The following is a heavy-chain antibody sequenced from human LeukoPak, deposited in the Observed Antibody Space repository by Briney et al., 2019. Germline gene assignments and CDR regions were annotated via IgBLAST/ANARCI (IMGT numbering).Heavy chain of an antibody. V-gene: IGHV3-30*18. Sequence: GGSLRLSCAASGFTFSSYGMHWVRQAPGKGLEWVAVISYDGSNKYYADSVEGRFTISRDNSKNTVYLQMNSLRAEDTAVYYCAKGHIVVVTAIFFDYWGQGTLVTVSS. CDR2: ISYDGSNK. CDR3: AKGHIVVVTAIFFDY. CDR1: GFTFSSYG. D-gene: IGHD2-21*02. J-gene: IGHJ4*02.